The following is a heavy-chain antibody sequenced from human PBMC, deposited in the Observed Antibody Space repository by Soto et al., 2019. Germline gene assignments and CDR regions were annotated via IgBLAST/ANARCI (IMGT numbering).Heavy chain of an antibody. V-gene: IGHV4-39*01. CDR2: IYYSGST. D-gene: IGHD3-22*01. Sequence: PSETLSLTCTVSGGSISSSSYYWGWIRQPPGKGLEWIGSIYYSGSTYYNPSLKNQVTISVDTSKKQFSLKLSSVTAADTSVYYCAGGYYYDSSGYLNPLDYWGQGTLVTVS. J-gene: IGHJ4*02. CDR3: AGGYYYDSSGYLNPLDY. CDR1: GGSISSSSYY.